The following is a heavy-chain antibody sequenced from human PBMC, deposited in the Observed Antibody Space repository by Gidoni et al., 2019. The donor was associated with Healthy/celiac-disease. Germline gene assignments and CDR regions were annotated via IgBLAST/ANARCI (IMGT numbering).Heavy chain of an antibody. CDR2: INPNSGGT. CDR1: GYTFTGYY. J-gene: IGHJ6*02. CDR3: ARDGDYTDNYYYYGMDV. Sequence: QVQLVQSGAEVKKPGASVKVSCKASGYTFTGYYMHWVRQAPGQGLEWMGWINPNSGGTNYAQKFQGWVTMTRDTSISTAYMELSRLRSDDTAVYYCARDGDYTDNYYYYGMDVWGQGTTVTVSS. D-gene: IGHD4-17*01. V-gene: IGHV1-2*04.